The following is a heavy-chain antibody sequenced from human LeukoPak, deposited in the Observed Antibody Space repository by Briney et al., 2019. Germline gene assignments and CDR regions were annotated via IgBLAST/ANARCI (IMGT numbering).Heavy chain of an antibody. CDR1: GGTFSSYA. CDR2: IIPIFGTA. V-gene: IGHV1-69*13. Sequence: GASVKVSCKASGGTFSSYAISWVRQAPGQGLEWMGGIIPIFGTANYAQKFQGRVTITADESTSTAYMELSGLRSEDTAVYYCARGTEASVDYYYYYMDVWGKGTTVTVSS. CDR3: ARGTEASVDYYYYYMDV. J-gene: IGHJ6*03.